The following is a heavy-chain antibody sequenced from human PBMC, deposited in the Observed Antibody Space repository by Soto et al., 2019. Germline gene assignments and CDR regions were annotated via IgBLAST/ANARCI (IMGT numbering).Heavy chain of an antibody. D-gene: IGHD6-13*01. CDR1: GFMFSTYW. J-gene: IGHJ4*02. Sequence: EVQLVESGGGLVQPGGSLRLSCAASGFMFSTYWMTWVRQAPGKGLEWVANIKQDGSEKYDVDSVKGRFSVSRDNAENSLHLQISSLRVDDTAVYYCAKNGLPYGSSWLDHWGQGTLVTVSS. CDR3: AKNGLPYGSSWLDH. CDR2: IKQDGSEK. V-gene: IGHV3-7*03.